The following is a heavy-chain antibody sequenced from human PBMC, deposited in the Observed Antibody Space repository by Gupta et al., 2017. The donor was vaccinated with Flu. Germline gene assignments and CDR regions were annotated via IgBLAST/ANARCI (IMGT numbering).Heavy chain of an antibody. CDR3: ASGKKWLTATGYFDY. CDR2: IYSSGTT. J-gene: IGHJ4*02. V-gene: IGHV4-31*02. CDR1: RGSYY. D-gene: IGHD5-12*01. Sequence: RGSYYWSWIRQHPGKGLEWIGYIYSSGTTYNPSLNSRVTISVDTSANHFSLRLRSVTAADTAVYYCASGKKWLTATGYFDYWWQVTLVTIP.